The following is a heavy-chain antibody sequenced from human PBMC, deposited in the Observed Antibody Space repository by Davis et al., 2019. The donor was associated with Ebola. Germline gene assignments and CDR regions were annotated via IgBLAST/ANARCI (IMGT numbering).Heavy chain of an antibody. Sequence: PGGSLRLSCSASGFTFNNYAMHWVRQAPGKGLEWISHISGGTGAMEYADSVQGRFTISRDNAKNSLYLQMNSLRDDDTAVYYCARGRDYALDIWGQGTMVTVSS. CDR3: ARGRDYALDI. D-gene: IGHD2-21*02. V-gene: IGHV3-48*02. J-gene: IGHJ3*02. CDR2: ISGGTGAM. CDR1: GFTFNNYA.